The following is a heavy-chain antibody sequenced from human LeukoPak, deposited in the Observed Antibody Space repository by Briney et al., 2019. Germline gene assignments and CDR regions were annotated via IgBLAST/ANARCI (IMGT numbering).Heavy chain of an antibody. J-gene: IGHJ4*02. D-gene: IGHD2-2*02. Sequence: GGSLRLSCAASGFTFGSYWMHWVRQAPGKGLVWVSRINTDGGSTSYADSVKGRFTISRDNAKNTLYLQMNSLRAEDTAVYYCGRGFSIVPAGIPDYWGLGTLVTVSS. V-gene: IGHV3-74*01. CDR2: INTDGGST. CDR1: GFTFGSYW. CDR3: GRGFSIVPAGIPDY.